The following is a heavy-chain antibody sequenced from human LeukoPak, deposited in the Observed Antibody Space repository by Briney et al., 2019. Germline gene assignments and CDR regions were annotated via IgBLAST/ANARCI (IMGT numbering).Heavy chain of an antibody. J-gene: IGHJ6*03. CDR1: GFIFSDYY. V-gene: IGHV3-11*01. D-gene: IGHD5-12*01. CDR3: ARTRGSNYYYYYYMDV. CDR2: ISSSGRTI. Sequence: GGSLRLSCAASGFIFSDYYMSWIRQAPGKGLEWVSYISSSGRTIYYADSVKGRFTISRGNAENSLYLQMNSLGAEDTAVYYCARTRGSNYYYYYYMDVWGKGTTVTVSS.